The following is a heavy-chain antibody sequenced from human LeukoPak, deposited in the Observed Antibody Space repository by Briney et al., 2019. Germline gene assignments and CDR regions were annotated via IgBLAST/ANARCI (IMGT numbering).Heavy chain of an antibody. D-gene: IGHD5-12*01. CDR3: ARDSPYPSGYDYFDY. CDR1: GGSISSGDYY. CDR2: IYYSGST. J-gene: IGHJ4*02. V-gene: IGHV4-30-4*08. Sequence: PSETLSLTCTVSGGSISSGDYYWSWIRQPPGKGLEWIGYIYYSGSTYYNPSLKSRVTISVDTSKNQFSLKLSSVTAADTAVYYCARDSPYPSGYDYFDYWGQGTLVTVSS.